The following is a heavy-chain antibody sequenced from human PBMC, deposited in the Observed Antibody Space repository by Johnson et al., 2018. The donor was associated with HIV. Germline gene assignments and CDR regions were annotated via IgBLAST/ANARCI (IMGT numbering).Heavy chain of an antibody. V-gene: IGHV3-13*01. J-gene: IGHJ3*02. CDR2: IGTAGDT. CDR1: GFTFSSYD. Sequence: VQLVESGGGLVQPGGSLRPSCAASGFTFSSYDMHWARQATGKGLEWVSAIGTAGDTYYTASVTGRFTISREHAKNSLYLQMNRLRAEYTAVYYCARDLLGRRADDAFDIWGQVTMVTVSS. CDR3: ARDLLGRRADDAFDI. D-gene: IGHD2-21*01.